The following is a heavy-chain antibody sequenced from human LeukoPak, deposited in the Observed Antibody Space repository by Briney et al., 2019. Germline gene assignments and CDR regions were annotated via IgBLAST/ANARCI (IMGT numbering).Heavy chain of an antibody. CDR2: ISAYNGNT. D-gene: IGHD3-10*01. CDR3: ARESGYGSGSSHQAQFDY. Sequence: ASVKVSCKASGYTFTSYGISWVRQAPGQGLEWMGWISAYNGNTNYAQKLQGRVTMTTDTSTSTAYMELRSLRPDDTAVYYCARESGYGSGSSHQAQFDYWGQGTLVTVSS. J-gene: IGHJ4*02. V-gene: IGHV1-18*01. CDR1: GYTFTSYG.